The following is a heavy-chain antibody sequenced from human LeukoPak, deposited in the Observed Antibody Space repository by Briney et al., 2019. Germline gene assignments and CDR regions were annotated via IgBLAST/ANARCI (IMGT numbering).Heavy chain of an antibody. Sequence: ASVEVSCKVSRYTLTELSMHWVRQAPGKGLEWMGGFDPGDGEAIYAQKFQGRVTMTEDTSTDTAYMELSSLRSEDTAVYYCARAPVTSCRGAYCYPFDYWGQGTLVTVSS. D-gene: IGHD2-21*01. CDR1: RYTLTELS. CDR3: ARAPVTSCRGAYCYPFDY. J-gene: IGHJ4*02. CDR2: FDPGDGEA. V-gene: IGHV1-24*01.